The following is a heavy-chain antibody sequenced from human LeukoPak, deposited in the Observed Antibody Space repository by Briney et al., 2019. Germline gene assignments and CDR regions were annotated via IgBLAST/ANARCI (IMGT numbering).Heavy chain of an antibody. Sequence: GGSLRISCTVSGFSLGKYWMSWVRQTPGKGLEWVANIKQDGSEKHYVDSVKGRFAISRDNAKDSLYLQMNSLRIEDTAVYYCATSGYNFDSWGQGPLVTVSS. D-gene: IGHD5-18*01. CDR2: IKQDGSEK. CDR3: ATSGYNFDS. CDR1: GFSLGKYW. J-gene: IGHJ4*02. V-gene: IGHV3-7*05.